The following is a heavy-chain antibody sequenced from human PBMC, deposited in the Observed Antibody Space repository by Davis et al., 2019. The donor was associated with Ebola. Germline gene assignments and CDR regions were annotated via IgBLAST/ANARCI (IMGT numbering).Heavy chain of an antibody. J-gene: IGHJ4*02. CDR3: ARDTYYYDSSGYYNEDYFDY. CDR2: ISAYNGNT. CDR1: GYTFTSYG. D-gene: IGHD3-22*01. V-gene: IGHV1-18*01. Sequence: ASVKVSCKASGYTFTSYGISWVRQAPGQGLEWIGWISAYNGNTNYAQKLQGRVTMTTDTSTSTAYMELRSLRSDDTAVYYCARDTYYYDSSGYYNEDYFDYWGQGTLVTVSS.